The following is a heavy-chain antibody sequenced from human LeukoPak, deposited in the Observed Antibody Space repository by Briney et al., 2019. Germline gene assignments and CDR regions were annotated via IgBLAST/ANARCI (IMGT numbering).Heavy chain of an antibody. V-gene: IGHV3-7*01. J-gene: IGHJ4*02. CDR3: AREAIAGGFDY. Sequence: GGSLRLSCAASGFTFSSFWMRWVRQAPGKGLELVANIKQDGSEKYYVDSVQGRFTISRDNAKNSLYLQMNSLRAEDTAVYYCAREAIAGGFDYWGQGTLVTVSS. CDR2: IKQDGSEK. CDR1: GFTFSSFW. D-gene: IGHD6-13*01.